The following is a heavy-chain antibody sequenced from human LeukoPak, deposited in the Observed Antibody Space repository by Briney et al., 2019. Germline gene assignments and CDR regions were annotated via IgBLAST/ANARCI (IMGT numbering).Heavy chain of an antibody. V-gene: IGHV4-39*07. D-gene: IGHD6-13*01. CDR1: GGSISSSSYY. CDR3: ARVSSSSWYHYYYYMDV. Sequence: PSETLSLTCTVSGGSISSSSYYWGWIRQPPGKGLEWIGSIYYSGSTYYNPSLKSRVTISVDTSKNQFSLKLSSVTAADTAVYYCARVSSSSWYHYYYYMDVWGKGTTVTVSS. CDR2: IYYSGST. J-gene: IGHJ6*03.